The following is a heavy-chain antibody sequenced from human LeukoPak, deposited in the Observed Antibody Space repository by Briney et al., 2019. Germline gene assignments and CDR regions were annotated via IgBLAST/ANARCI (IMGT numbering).Heavy chain of an antibody. Sequence: ASVKVSCKASGYTFTDFYMLWVRQAPGQGLEWMGWINPNSGGTDYAQKFQGRVTMTRDTSTSTAYMELRSLRSDDTAVYYCARVEGYCSSTSCRRGGAFDIWGQGTMVTVSS. J-gene: IGHJ3*02. V-gene: IGHV1-2*02. D-gene: IGHD2-2*01. CDR3: ARVEGYCSSTSCRRGGAFDI. CDR1: GYTFTDFY. CDR2: INPNSGGT.